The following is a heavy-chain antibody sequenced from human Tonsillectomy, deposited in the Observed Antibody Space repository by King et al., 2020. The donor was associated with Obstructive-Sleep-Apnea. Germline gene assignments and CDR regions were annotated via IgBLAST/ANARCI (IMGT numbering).Heavy chain of an antibody. V-gene: IGHV3-21*01. Sequence: VQLVESGGGLVKPGGSLRLSCAASGFTFSSYSMNWVRQAPGKGLEWVSSISSSSSYINYADSVKGRFTISRDNAKNSLYLQMNSLRAEDTAVYSCARAPNTAALDYWGQGTLVTVSS. CDR2: ISSSSSYI. CDR3: ARAPNTAALDY. J-gene: IGHJ4*02. D-gene: IGHD5-18*01. CDR1: GFTFSSYS.